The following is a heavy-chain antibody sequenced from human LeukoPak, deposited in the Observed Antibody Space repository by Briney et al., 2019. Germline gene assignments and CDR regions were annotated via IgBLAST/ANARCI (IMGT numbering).Heavy chain of an antibody. V-gene: IGHV4-59*01. CDR1: GGSISSYY. CDR2: IYYSGST. Sequence: PSETLSVTCTVSGGSISSYYWSWIRQPPGKGLEWIGYIYYSGSTNYNPSLKSRVTISVDTSKNQFSLKLSSVTAADTAVYYCARIGPQDYYYYYMDVWGKGTTVTVSS. J-gene: IGHJ6*03. CDR3: ARIGPQDYYYYYMDV. D-gene: IGHD3/OR15-3a*01.